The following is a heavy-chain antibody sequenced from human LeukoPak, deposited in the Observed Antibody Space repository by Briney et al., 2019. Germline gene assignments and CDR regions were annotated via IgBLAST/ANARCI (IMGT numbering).Heavy chain of an antibody. CDR2: IRSKAYGGTT. J-gene: IGHJ4*02. CDR3: TRVFSRSYGYFDY. Sequence: AGGSLRLSCTASGFTFCDYAMSWVRQAPGKGLEWVGFIRSKAYGGTTEYAASVKGRFTISRDDSKSIAYLQMNSLKTEDTAVYYCTRVFSRSYGYFDYWGQGTLVTVSS. V-gene: IGHV3-49*04. CDR1: GFTFCDYA. D-gene: IGHD5-18*01.